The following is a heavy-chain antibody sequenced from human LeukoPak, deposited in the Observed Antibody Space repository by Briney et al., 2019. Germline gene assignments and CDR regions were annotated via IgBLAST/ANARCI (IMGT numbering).Heavy chain of an antibody. CDR1: GGSISSGSYY. CDR3: ARGRNDYGDLRFLGYFDY. CDR2: IYTSGST. J-gene: IGHJ4*02. V-gene: IGHV4-61*02. D-gene: IGHD4-17*01. Sequence: SQTLSLTCTVSGGSISSGSYYWSWIRQPAGKGLEWIGRIYTSGSTNYNPSLKSRVTISVDTSKNQFSLKLSSVTAADTAVYYRARGRNDYGDLRFLGYFDYWGQGTLVTVSS.